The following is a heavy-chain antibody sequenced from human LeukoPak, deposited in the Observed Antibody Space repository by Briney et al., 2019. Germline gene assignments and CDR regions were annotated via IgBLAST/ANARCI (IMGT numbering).Heavy chain of an antibody. Sequence: PGRSLRLSCAASGFTFSSYSMIWVRQAPGKGLEWVSSISSRSNYIYYADPVKGRFTISRDNAKNSLYLQMNSLRAEDTAVYYCARGGLDDDGDYPDAFDIWGQGTMVTVSS. V-gene: IGHV3-21*06. D-gene: IGHD4-17*01. CDR3: ARGGLDDDGDYPDAFDI. CDR1: GFTFSSYS. J-gene: IGHJ3*02. CDR2: ISSRSNYI.